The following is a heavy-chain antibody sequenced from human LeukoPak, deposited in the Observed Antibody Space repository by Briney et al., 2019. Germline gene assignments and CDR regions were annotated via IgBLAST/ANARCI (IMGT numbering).Heavy chain of an antibody. Sequence: PGGSLRPSCAASGFTFRSYAMAWVRQAPGKGLEWVSAISGSGTSTYYADSVKGRLTISRDNSKNTLYLQMNSLRAEDTAIYYCAKVSGSGTYFPEYWGQGTLVTVSS. CDR1: GFTFRSYA. J-gene: IGHJ4*02. V-gene: IGHV3-23*01. CDR3: AKVSGSGTYFPEY. D-gene: IGHD3-10*01. CDR2: ISGSGTST.